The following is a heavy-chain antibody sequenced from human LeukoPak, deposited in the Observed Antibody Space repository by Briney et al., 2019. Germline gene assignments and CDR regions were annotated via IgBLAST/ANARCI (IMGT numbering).Heavy chain of an antibody. J-gene: IGHJ5*02. CDR3: ARVMAIAVAGNWFDP. Sequence: GGSLRLSCAASGFTFSSYWMSWVRQAPGKGLEWVAHIKQDGSEKYYVDSVKGRFTISRDNAKNSLYLQMNSLRAEDTAVYYCARVMAIAVAGNWFDPWGQGTLVTVSS. V-gene: IGHV3-7*01. D-gene: IGHD6-19*01. CDR1: GFTFSSYW. CDR2: IKQDGSEK.